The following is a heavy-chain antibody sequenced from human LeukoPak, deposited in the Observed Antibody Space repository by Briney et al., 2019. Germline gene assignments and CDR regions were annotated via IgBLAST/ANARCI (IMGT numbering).Heavy chain of an antibody. CDR2: IDLSGSTL. CDR1: GFTFSSYA. J-gene: IGHJ5*02. V-gene: IGHV3-48*04. CDR3: ARGPPLFDP. Sequence: GGSLRLSCAASGFTFSSYAMSWVRQAPGKGLEWVSYIDLSGSTLYYLESVKGRFTISRDNAKNSLYLQMNSLRAEDTAVSYCARGPPLFDPWGQGTLVAVSS.